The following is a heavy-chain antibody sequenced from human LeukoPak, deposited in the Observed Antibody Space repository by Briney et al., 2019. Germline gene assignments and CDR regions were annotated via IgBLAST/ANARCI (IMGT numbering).Heavy chain of an antibody. J-gene: IGHJ4*02. CDR3: AAARYYHDTTGYSSGYYFDY. CDR1: GGSFSGYY. D-gene: IGHD3-22*01. CDR2: INHSGST. Sequence: SETLSLTCAVYGGSFSGYYWSWIRQPPGKGLEWIGEINHSGSTNYNPSLKSRVTISVDTSKNQFSLKLTSVSAADTAVYYCAAARYYHDTTGYSSGYYFDYWGQGTLVTVSS. V-gene: IGHV4-34*01.